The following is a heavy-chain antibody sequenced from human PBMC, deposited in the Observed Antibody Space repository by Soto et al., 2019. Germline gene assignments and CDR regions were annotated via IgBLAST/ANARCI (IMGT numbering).Heavy chain of an antibody. J-gene: IGHJ6*02. V-gene: IGHV1-69*12. CDR2: IIPIFGTA. Sequence: QVQLVQSGAKVKKPGSSVKVSCKASGGTFSSYAISWVRQAPGQGLEWMGGIIPIFGTANYAQKFQGRVTITADESTSTAYMELSSLRSEDTAVYYCARAALRYFDWLSARRNYYGMDVWGQGTTVTVSS. D-gene: IGHD3-9*01. CDR3: ARAALRYFDWLSARRNYYGMDV. CDR1: GGTFSSYA.